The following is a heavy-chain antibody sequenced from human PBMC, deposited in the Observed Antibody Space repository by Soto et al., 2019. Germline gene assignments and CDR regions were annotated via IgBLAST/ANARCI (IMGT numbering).Heavy chain of an antibody. V-gene: IGHV1-3*01. D-gene: IGHD2-8*01. CDR1: GYTLPNYS. CDR3: TIDLNGGNPFDY. Sequence: QVQFVQSGAEVKKPGASVRLSCKPSGYTLPNYSIQWVRQAAGQGLQWLGWINPGSGYTEYSQRFQGRVTLSRDNSASTFYMDLTSLTSEDTAVYFCTIDLNGGNPFDYWGQGTLGNGSS. CDR2: INPGSGYT. J-gene: IGHJ4*02.